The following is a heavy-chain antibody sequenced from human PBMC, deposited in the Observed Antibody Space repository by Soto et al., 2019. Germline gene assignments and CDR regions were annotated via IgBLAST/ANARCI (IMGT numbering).Heavy chain of an antibody. CDR1: GGSFSGYY. D-gene: IGHD4-17*01. J-gene: IGHJ4*02. CDR2: INHSGST. CDR3: AIGPPTLMPTVKYYFDY. Sequence: QVQLQQWGAGLLKPSETLSLTFSVYGGSFSGYYWRWIRQPPGKGLEWIGEINHSGSTNYNPSLKRRVTISIDTSKNQFSLKLSSVTAADTAVYDCAIGPPTLMPTVKYYFDYWGQGTLVTVSS. V-gene: IGHV4-34*01.